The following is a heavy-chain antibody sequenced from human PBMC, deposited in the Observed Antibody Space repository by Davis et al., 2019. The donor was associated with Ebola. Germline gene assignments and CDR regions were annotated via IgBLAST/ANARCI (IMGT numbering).Heavy chain of an antibody. D-gene: IGHD2/OR15-2a*01. V-gene: IGHV3-23*01. CDR2: LGTSADT. CDR3: VKDTSNIWFDV. Sequence: ESLKISCAASGFVFSRYVMSWVRRAPGKGLEWVSTLGTSADTYYADSVKGRFTISRDNSKNTLHLQMNSLRVEDTAMYYCVKDTSNIWFDVWGQGTRVTVSA. CDR1: GFVFSRYV. J-gene: IGHJ3*01.